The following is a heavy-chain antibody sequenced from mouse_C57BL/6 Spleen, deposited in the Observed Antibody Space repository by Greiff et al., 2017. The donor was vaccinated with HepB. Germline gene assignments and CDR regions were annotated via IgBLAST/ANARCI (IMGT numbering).Heavy chain of an antibody. V-gene: IGHV1-82*01. CDR1: GYAFSSSW. D-gene: IGHD2-10*02. Sequence: VKLMESGPELVKPGASVKISCKASGYAFSSSWMNWVKQRPGKGLEWIGRIYPGDGDTNYNGKFKGKATLTADKSSSTAYMQLSSLTSEDSAVYFCAMYGNYVDWYFDVWGTGTTVTVSS. J-gene: IGHJ1*03. CDR3: AMYGNYVDWYFDV. CDR2: IYPGDGDT.